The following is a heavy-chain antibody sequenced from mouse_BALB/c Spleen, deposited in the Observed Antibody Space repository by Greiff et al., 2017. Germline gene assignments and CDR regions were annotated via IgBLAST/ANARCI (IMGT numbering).Heavy chain of an antibody. CDR3: ARDLHYGSSNYAMDY. V-gene: IGHV5-17*02. Sequence: DVMLVESGGGLVQPGGSRKLSCAASGFTFSSFGMHWVRQAPEKGLEWVAYISSGSSTIYYADTVKGRFTISRDNPKNTLFLQMTSLRSEDTAMYYCARDLHYGSSNYAMDYWGQGTSVTVSS. J-gene: IGHJ4*01. CDR2: ISSGSSTI. D-gene: IGHD1-1*01. CDR1: GFTFSSFG.